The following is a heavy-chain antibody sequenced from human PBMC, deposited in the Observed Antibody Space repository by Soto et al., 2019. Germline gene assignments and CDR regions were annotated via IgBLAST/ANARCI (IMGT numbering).Heavy chain of an antibody. V-gene: IGHV1-18*04. D-gene: IGHD5-12*01. Sequence: QVQLVQSGAEVKKPGASVKVSCKASGYTFTSYGISWVRQAPGQGLEWMGWISAYNGNTNYAQKLQGRVTITTDTSTSTAYMELRSLRSDDTAVYYCARSWSKRWLQWGHFDYWGQGTLVTVSS. CDR1: GYTFTSYG. CDR3: ARSWSKRWLQWGHFDY. CDR2: ISAYNGNT. J-gene: IGHJ4*02.